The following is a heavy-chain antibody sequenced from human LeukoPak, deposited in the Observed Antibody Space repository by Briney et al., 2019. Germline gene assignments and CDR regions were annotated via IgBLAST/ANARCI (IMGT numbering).Heavy chain of an antibody. CDR1: GGSFSGYY. CDR2: INHSGST. V-gene: IGHV4-34*01. CDR3: ARGWALPDY. J-gene: IGHJ4*02. Sequence: PSETLSPTCAVYGGSFSGYYWSWIRQPPGKGLEWIGEINHSGSTNYNPSLKSRVTISLDTSKNQFSLKLSSVTAADTAAYYCARGWALPDYWGQGTLVTVSS. D-gene: IGHD1-26*01.